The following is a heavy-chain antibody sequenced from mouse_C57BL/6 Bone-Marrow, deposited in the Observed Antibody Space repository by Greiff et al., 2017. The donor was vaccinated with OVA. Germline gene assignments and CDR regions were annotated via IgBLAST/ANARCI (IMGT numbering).Heavy chain of an antibody. D-gene: IGHD1-1*01. J-gene: IGHJ3*01. CDR1: GFNIKDDY. CDR3: ATDYYGSGLAWFAY. V-gene: IGHV14-4*01. Sequence: VQLKQSGAELVRPGASVKLSCTASGFNIKDDYMHWVKQRPEQGLEWIGWIDPENGDTEYASKFQGKATLTADTSSNTAYLQLSSLTSEDTAVYYGATDYYGSGLAWFAYWGQGTLVTVSA. CDR2: IDPENGDT.